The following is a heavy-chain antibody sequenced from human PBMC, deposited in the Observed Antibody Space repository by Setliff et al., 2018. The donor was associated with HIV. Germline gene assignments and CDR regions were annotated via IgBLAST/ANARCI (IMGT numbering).Heavy chain of an antibody. V-gene: IGHV4-34*01. CDR3: VTSSSWSSRLNF. Sequence: PSETLSLTCAVYGGPLSGHYWSWIRQPPRQGLEWIGETSHSGKTNYNPSLKSRVTILVDTSKNQFSLKLTSVTAADTAVYYCVTSSSWSSRLNFWGPGMLVTVSS. CDR2: TSHSGKT. CDR1: GGPLSGHY. J-gene: IGHJ4*02. D-gene: IGHD2-2*01.